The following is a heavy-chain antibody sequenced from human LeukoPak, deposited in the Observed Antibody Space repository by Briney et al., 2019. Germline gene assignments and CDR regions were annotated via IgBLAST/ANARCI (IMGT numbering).Heavy chain of an antibody. CDR2: IYYSGST. Sequence: SETLSLTCTVSGASISSSDYFWGWIRQPPGKGLEWIGSIYYSGSTYYSPSLKGRVTISVDTSRNQFSLKLNSVTAADTAVYYCARSSEYGDPFNYWGQGTLVTAPS. CDR3: ARSSEYGDPFNY. D-gene: IGHD4-17*01. CDR1: GASISSSDYF. V-gene: IGHV4-39*01. J-gene: IGHJ4*02.